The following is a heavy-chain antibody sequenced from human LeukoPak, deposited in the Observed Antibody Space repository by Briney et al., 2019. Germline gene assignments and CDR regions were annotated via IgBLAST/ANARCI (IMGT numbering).Heavy chain of an antibody. Sequence: ASVKVSRKASGYTFTGYYMHWVRQAPGQGLEWMGWINPNSGGTNYAQKFQGRVTMTRDTSISTAYMELSRLRSDDTAVYYCARIVVVAATPYYFDYWGQGTLVTVSS. J-gene: IGHJ4*02. V-gene: IGHV1-2*02. CDR2: INPNSGGT. D-gene: IGHD2-15*01. CDR1: GYTFTGYY. CDR3: ARIVVVAATPYYFDY.